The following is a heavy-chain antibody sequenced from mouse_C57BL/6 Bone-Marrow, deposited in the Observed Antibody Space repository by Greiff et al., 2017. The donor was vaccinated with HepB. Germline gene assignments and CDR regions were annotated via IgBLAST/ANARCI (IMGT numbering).Heavy chain of an antibody. CDR2: IRSKSNNYAT. V-gene: IGHV10-1*01. Sequence: EVQLVESGGGLVQPKGSLKLSCAASGFSFNTYAMNWVRQAPGKGLEWVARIRSKSNNYATYYADSVKDRFTISRDDSESMLYLQMNNLKTEDTAVYYCVRHVSYYGFDYWGQGTTLTVSS. D-gene: IGHD1-1*01. CDR3: VRHVSYYGFDY. J-gene: IGHJ2*01. CDR1: GFSFNTYA.